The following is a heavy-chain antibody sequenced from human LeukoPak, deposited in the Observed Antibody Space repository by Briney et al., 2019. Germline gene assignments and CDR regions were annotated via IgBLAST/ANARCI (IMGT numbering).Heavy chain of an antibody. CDR3: AELGITMIGGV. CDR1: GFTFSSYA. J-gene: IGHJ6*04. CDR2: ISSSGSTI. V-gene: IGHV3-48*03. Sequence: GGSLRLSCAASGFTFSSYAMTWVRQAPGKGLEGVSYISSSGSTIYYADSVKGRFTISRDNAKNSLYLQMNSLRAEDTAVYYCAELGITMIGGVWGKGTTVTISS. D-gene: IGHD3-10*02.